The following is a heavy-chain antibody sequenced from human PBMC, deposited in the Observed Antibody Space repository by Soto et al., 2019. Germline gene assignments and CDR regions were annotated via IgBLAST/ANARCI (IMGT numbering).Heavy chain of an antibody. CDR2: MNPNSGNT. CDR1: GYTFTSYY. Sequence: ASVKVSCKASGYTFTSYYIYWVRQATGQGLEWMGWMNPNSGNTGYAQKFQGRVTMTRNTSISTAYMELSSLRSEDTAVYYCARVDSGYDHDAFDIWGQGTMVTVSS. CDR3: ARVDSGYDHDAFDI. V-gene: IGHV1-8*01. D-gene: IGHD5-12*01. J-gene: IGHJ3*02.